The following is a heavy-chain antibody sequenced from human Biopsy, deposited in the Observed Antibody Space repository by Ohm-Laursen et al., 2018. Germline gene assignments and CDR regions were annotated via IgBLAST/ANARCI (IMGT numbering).Heavy chain of an antibody. Sequence: GSLRLSCAASRFVVSGTQMSWVRQAPRKGLEWVSVIYSGDSTYYADSVKGRFTISRDEPKNTLYLQMNRLRAEDTAVYHCARATYSSGHKIDSWGQETLVTVSS. CDR3: ARATYSSGHKIDS. CDR2: IYSGDST. D-gene: IGHD6-25*01. V-gene: IGHV3-53*01. J-gene: IGHJ4*02. CDR1: RFVVSGTQ.